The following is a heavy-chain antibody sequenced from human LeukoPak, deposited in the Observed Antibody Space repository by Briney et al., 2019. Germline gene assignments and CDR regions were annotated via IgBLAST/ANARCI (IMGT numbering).Heavy chain of an antibody. CDR3: ARGSYSSGWFLPNDY. CDR1: GFTLSRKH. CDR2: IYSGGST. Sequence: GGSLRLSCAASGFTLSRKHMSWVPQAPGKGLEWGSVIYSGGSTYYADSVKGRFTISRDNSKNTVYLQMNSLRAEDTAVYYCARGSYSSGWFLPNDYWGQGTLVTVSS. J-gene: IGHJ4*02. V-gene: IGHV3-53*01. D-gene: IGHD6-19*01.